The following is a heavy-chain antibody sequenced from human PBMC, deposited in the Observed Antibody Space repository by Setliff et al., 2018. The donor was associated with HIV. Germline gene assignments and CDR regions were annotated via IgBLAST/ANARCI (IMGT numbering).Heavy chain of an antibody. CDR2: INHSGNT. CDR3: ARGPWGYNGSYAGLPFDN. D-gene: IGHD1-26*01. CDR1: GFFFKNAW. V-gene: IGHV4-34*01. J-gene: IGHJ4*02. Sequence: GSLRLSCAASGFFFKNAWMSWVRQTPGKGLEWIAEINHSGNTNYNPSLKTRVNISVDTSKNQFSLNLRSVSAADTAVYYCARGPWGYNGSYAGLPFDNWGQGMLVTVSS.